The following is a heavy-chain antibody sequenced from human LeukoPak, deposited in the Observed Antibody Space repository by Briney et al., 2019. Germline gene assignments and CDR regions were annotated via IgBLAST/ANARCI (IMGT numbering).Heavy chain of an antibody. D-gene: IGHD6-6*01. CDR3: ARLDEYNSSSRYYGMDV. Sequence: ASVKVSCKASGYTFTSYDINWVRQATGQGLEWMGWMNPNSGNTGYAQKFQGRVTMTRNTSISTAYMELSSLRSEDTAVYYCARLDEYNSSSRYYGMDVWGQGTTVTVSS. V-gene: IGHV1-8*01. CDR1: GYTFTSYD. J-gene: IGHJ6*02. CDR2: MNPNSGNT.